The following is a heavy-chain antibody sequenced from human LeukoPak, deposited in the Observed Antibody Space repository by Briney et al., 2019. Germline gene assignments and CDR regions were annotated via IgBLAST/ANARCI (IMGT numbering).Heavy chain of an antibody. CDR1: GFTFSSYS. D-gene: IGHD6-13*01. Sequence: PGGSLRLSCAASGFTFSSYSMNWVRQAPGKGLEWVSSISSSSSYIYYADSVKGRFTISRDNAKNSLYLQTNSLRAEDTAVYYCASDRIAAGSYYYGMDLWGQGTTVTVSS. CDR3: ASDRIAAGSYYYGMDL. V-gene: IGHV3-21*01. J-gene: IGHJ6*02. CDR2: ISSSSSYI.